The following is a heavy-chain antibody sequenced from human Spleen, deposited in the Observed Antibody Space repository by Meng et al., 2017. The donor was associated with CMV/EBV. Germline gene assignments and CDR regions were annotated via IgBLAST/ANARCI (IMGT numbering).Heavy chain of an antibody. J-gene: IGHJ4*02. Sequence: SETLSLTCTVSGVSISSYYWTWIRQPPGKGLEWIGYIYYRGNTNYNPSLKSRVTMSVDTSRNQFSLTLSSVTAADTAVYYCAKDAGYSSGWYFDYWGQGTLVTVSS. V-gene: IGHV4-59*01. CDR3: AKDAGYSSGWYFDY. CDR1: GVSISSYY. CDR2: IYYRGNT. D-gene: IGHD6-19*01.